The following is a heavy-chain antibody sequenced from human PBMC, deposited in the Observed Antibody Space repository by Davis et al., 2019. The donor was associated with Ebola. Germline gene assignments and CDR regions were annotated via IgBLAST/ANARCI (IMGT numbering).Heavy chain of an antibody. V-gene: IGHV1-8*01. J-gene: IGHJ4*02. CDR2: MNPNSGNA. Sequence: AASVTVSCKASGYTFTNYDINWVRQATGQGLEWMGWMNPNSGNAGYAQKFQGRVTMTRNTSITTAYMELSSLRSEDTAVYYCARGTRDTALWSQGTLVTVSS. D-gene: IGHD5-18*01. CDR3: ARGTRDTAL. CDR1: GYTFTNYD.